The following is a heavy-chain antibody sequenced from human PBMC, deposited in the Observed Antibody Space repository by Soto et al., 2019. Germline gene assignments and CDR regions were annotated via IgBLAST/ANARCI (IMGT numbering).Heavy chain of an antibody. CDR3: ARDMPPYGDYISYYYYGMDV. CDR2: INPNSGGT. J-gene: IGHJ6*02. V-gene: IGHV1-2*02. CDR1: GYTFTGYY. D-gene: IGHD4-17*01. Sequence: ASVKVSCKASGYTFTGYYMHWVRQAPGQGLEWMGWINPNSGGTNYAQKFQGRVTMTRDTSISTAYMELSRLRSDDTAVYYCARDMPPYGDYISYYYYGMDVWGQGTTVTVSS.